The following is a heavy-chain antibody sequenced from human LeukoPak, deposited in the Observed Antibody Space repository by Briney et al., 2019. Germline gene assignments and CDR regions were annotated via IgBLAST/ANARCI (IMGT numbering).Heavy chain of an antibody. CDR3: RYCSSTSAFDI. D-gene: IGHD2-2*01. V-gene: IGHV4-4*07. CDR2: IYTSGST. J-gene: IGHJ3*02. CDR1: GGSISSHY. Sequence: SETLSLTCTVSGGSISSHYWSWIRQPAGKGLEWIGRIYTSGSTYYNPSLKSRVTISVDTSKNQFSLKLSSVTAADTAVYYCRYCSSTSAFDIWGQGTMVTVSS.